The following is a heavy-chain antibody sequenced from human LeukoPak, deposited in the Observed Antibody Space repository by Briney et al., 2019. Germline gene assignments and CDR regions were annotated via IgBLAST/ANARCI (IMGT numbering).Heavy chain of an antibody. D-gene: IGHD3-10*01. CDR3: ARGGIRGGLDNWFDP. CDR2: VYQTGST. Sequence: PSKTLSLTCSVSGQAIRSGYFWSWMRQSPGKGLEWIGSVYQTGSTNHNPSLKNRVAILVDTSKNQFSLRLTSVTAADTAVYYCARGGIRGGLDNWFDPWGQGTLVTVSS. CDR1: GQAIRSGYF. V-gene: IGHV4-38-2*02. J-gene: IGHJ5*02.